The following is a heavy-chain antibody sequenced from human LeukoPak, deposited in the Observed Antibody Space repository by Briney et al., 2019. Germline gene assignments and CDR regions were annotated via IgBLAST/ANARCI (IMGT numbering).Heavy chain of an antibody. V-gene: IGHV3-48*02. J-gene: IGHJ4*02. Sequence: PGGSLRLSCAASGFTFSSYSMNWVRQAPGKGLEWVSCISSSSSTIYYADSVKGRFTISRDNAKNSLYLQMNSLRDEDTAVYYCARDHLHYYDSSGYTDWGQGTLVTVSS. CDR3: ARDHLHYYDSSGYTD. D-gene: IGHD3-22*01. CDR1: GFTFSSYS. CDR2: ISSSSSTI.